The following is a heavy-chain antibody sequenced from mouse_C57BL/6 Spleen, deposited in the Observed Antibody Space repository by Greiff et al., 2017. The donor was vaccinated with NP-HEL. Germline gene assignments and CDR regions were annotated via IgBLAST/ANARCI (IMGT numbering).Heavy chain of an antibody. CDR3: ARGYDGYFLAY. Sequence: QVQLKESGPELVKPGASVKISCKASGYAFSSSWMNWVKQRPGKGLEWIGRIYPGDGDTNYNGKFKGKATLTADKSSSTAYMQLSSLTSEDSAVYFCARGYDGYFLAYWGQGTLVTVSA. V-gene: IGHV1-82*01. D-gene: IGHD2-3*01. CDR1: GYAFSSSW. CDR2: IYPGDGDT. J-gene: IGHJ3*01.